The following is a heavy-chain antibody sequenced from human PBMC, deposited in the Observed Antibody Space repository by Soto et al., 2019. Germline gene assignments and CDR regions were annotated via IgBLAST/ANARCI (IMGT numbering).Heavy chain of an antibody. Sequence: SETLSLTCAVYGGSFSGYYWSWIRQPPGKGLEWIGEINHSGSTNYNPSLKSRVTISVDTSKNQFSLKLSSVTAADTAVYYCARGKVGIAAAGTGYYYYGMDVWGQGTTVT. J-gene: IGHJ6*02. CDR3: ARGKVGIAAAGTGYYYYGMDV. D-gene: IGHD6-13*01. CDR2: INHSGST. CDR1: GGSFSGYY. V-gene: IGHV4-34*01.